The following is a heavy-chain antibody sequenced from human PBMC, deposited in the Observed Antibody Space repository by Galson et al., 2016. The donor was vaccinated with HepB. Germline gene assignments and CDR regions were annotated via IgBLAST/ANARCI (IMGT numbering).Heavy chain of an antibody. V-gene: IGHV4-59*01. CDR2: ISDSGST. J-gene: IGHJ6*02. Sequence: WSWVRQSPGKGLEWIGSISDSGSTNYNPSLKSRVTISVDTSKNQFSLKLTSVTATDTAVYYCARDKIAVSGGFYYYYGMDVWGQGTTVTVSS. CDR3: ARDKIAVSGGFYYYYGMDV. D-gene: IGHD6-19*01.